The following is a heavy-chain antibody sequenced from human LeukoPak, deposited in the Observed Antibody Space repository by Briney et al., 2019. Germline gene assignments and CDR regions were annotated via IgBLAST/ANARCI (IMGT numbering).Heavy chain of an antibody. Sequence: GGSLRLSCAASGFTFSTYNMNWVRQASGKGLEWVSSISSTSSYTYYADSVKGRFTISRDNAKNSLYLQMNSLRAEDTAVYYCARGDSGSYSRPFDYWGQGTLVTVSS. CDR3: ARGDSGSYSRPFDY. D-gene: IGHD1-26*01. CDR2: ISSTSSYT. CDR1: GFTFSTYN. V-gene: IGHV3-21*01. J-gene: IGHJ4*02.